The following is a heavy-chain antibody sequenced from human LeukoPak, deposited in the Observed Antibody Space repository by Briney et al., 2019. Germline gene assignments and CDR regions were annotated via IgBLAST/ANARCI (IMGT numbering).Heavy chain of an antibody. CDR1: GYTLTELS. CDR2: FNPEDGET. V-gene: IGHV1-24*01. Sequence: ASVKVSCKVSGYTLTELSIYWVRQAPGKGLERMGTFNPEDGETIYAQKFQARVTMTEDTSTDTAYTELSRLRSEDTAVYYCRGRQLEYESFDYWGQGTLVTVSS. CDR3: RGRQLEYESFDY. J-gene: IGHJ4*02. D-gene: IGHD2/OR15-2a*01.